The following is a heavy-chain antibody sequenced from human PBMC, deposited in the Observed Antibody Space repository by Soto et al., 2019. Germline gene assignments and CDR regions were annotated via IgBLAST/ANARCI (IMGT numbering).Heavy chain of an antibody. Sequence: PGGSLRLSCAASGFTFSDYWMSWVRQAPGKGLEWVAVISYDGSNKYYADSVKGRFTISRDNSKNTLYLQMNSLRAEDTAVYYCARGDITGTNIDYWGQGTLVTVSS. D-gene: IGHD1-7*01. V-gene: IGHV3-30-3*01. J-gene: IGHJ4*02. CDR2: ISYDGSNK. CDR3: ARGDITGTNIDY. CDR1: GFTFSDYW.